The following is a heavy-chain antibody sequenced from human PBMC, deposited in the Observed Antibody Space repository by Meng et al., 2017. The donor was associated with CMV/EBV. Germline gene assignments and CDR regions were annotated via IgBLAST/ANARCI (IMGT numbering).Heavy chain of an antibody. V-gene: IGHV3-53*01. J-gene: IGHJ6*02. Sequence: GESLKISCAASGFTVSSYYMSWVRQAPGKGLEWVSVIYSGGSTYYADSVKGRFTISRDNSKNTLYLQMNSLRAEDTAVYYCARGSCSSTSCTNYYSYYYGMDVWGQGTTVTVSS. CDR1: GFTVSSYY. CDR2: IYSGGST. D-gene: IGHD2-2*01. CDR3: ARGSCSSTSCTNYYSYYYGMDV.